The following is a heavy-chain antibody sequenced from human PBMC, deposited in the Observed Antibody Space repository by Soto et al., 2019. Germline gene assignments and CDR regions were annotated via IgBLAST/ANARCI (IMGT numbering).Heavy chain of an antibody. J-gene: IGHJ4*02. V-gene: IGHV3-49*04. Sequence: GGSLRLSCTASGFTFGDYAMSWVRQAPGKGLEWVGFIRSKAYGGTPEYAASVKGRFTISRDDSKSIAYLQMNSLKTEDTAVYYCTRGEEGYCSGGSCYHFDYWGQGTLVTVSS. CDR3: TRGEEGYCSGGSCYHFDY. CDR2: IRSKAYGGTP. D-gene: IGHD2-15*01. CDR1: GFTFGDYA.